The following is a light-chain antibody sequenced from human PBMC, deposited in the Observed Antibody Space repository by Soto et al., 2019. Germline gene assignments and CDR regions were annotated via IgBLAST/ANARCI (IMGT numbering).Light chain of an antibody. Sequence: AIRMTQSPSSFSASTGDRVTITCRASQGIGSYLAWYQQKPGKAPKLLIYAASNLQSGVPSRFSGSGSGTDFTLTISSLQPEDFATYYCQHLNGYPITFGQGTRLEI. CDR3: QHLNGYPIT. CDR1: QGIGSY. CDR2: AAS. J-gene: IGKJ5*01. V-gene: IGKV1-8*01.